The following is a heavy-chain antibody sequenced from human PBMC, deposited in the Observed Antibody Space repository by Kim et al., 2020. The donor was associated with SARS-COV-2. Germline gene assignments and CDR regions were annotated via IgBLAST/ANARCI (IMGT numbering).Heavy chain of an antibody. J-gene: IGHJ6*02. CDR3: ASPMRGFGDPRYYYYYGMDV. D-gene: IGHD3-10*01. CDR1: GYTFTSYA. CDR2: INAGNGNT. V-gene: IGHV1-3*01. Sequence: ASVKVSCKASGYTFTSYAMHWVRQAPGQRLEWMGWINAGNGNTKYSQKFQGRVTNTRDTSASTAYMALSRLRSEDTAVYYCASPMRGFGDPRYYYYYGMDVWGQGTTVTVSS.